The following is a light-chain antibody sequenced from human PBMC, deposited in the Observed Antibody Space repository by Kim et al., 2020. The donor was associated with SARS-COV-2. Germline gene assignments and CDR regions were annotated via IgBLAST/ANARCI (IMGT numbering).Light chain of an antibody. CDR3: QQYDNLPPLT. CDR1: QDISNY. V-gene: IGKV1-33*01. Sequence: SVGDRVTITCQASQDISNYLNWYEQKPGKAPKLLIYDASNLETGVPSRFSGSGSGTDFTFTISSLQPEDIATYYCQQYDNLPPLTFGGGTKVDIK. J-gene: IGKJ4*01. CDR2: DAS.